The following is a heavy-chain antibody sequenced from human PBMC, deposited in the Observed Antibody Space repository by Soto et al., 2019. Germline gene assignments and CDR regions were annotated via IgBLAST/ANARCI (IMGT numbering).Heavy chain of an antibody. CDR2: IIPILGIA. CDR1: GGTFSSYT. D-gene: IGHD5-12*01. J-gene: IGHJ4*02. CDR3: ASDEGEMATIYY. V-gene: IGHV1-69*02. Sequence: ASVKVSCKASGGTFSSYTISWVRQAPGQGLEWMGRIIPILGIANYAQKFQGRVTITADKSTSTAYMELSSLRSEDTAVYYCASDEGEMATIYYWGQGTLVTVSS.